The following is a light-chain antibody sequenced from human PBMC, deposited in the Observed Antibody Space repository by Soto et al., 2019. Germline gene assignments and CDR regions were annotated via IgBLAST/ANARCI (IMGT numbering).Light chain of an antibody. CDR1: QTIDNW. CDR2: KAS. Sequence: DIQMTQSPSTLSATVGDRVSITCRASQTIDNWLAWYRQKPGQAPKLLIYKASTLETGVPSRFSGSRSGTEFTLTINSLQPDDFGSYYCQQYSSYPSLTFGGGTKLEIK. J-gene: IGKJ4*01. CDR3: QQYSSYPSLT. V-gene: IGKV1-5*03.